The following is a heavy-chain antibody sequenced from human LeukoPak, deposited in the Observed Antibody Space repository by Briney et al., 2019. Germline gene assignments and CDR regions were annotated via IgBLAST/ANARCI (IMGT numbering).Heavy chain of an antibody. V-gene: IGHV3-7*01. D-gene: IGHD6-19*01. J-gene: IGHJ4*02. CDR2: IKQDGSEK. CDR1: GFTFSNYW. Sequence: GGSLRLSCAASGFTFSNYWMSWVRQAPGKGLDWVANIKQDGSEKFYVDSVKGRLTISRDNAKNSLYLQMNSLRVEDTAVYYCARVQGSSGPGIFEYWGQGTLVTVSS. CDR3: ARVQGSSGPGIFEY.